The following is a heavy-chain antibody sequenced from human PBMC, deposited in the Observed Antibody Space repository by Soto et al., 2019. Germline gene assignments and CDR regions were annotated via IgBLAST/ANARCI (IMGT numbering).Heavy chain of an antibody. V-gene: IGHV4-30-4*01. Sequence: QVQLQESGPGLVKPSQTLSLTCTVSGGSISSGDYYWSWIRQPPGKGLEWIGYIYYSGSTYYNPSLKSRVTISVDTSKNPFSLKLSSVTAADTAVYYCARDHTPGRGYDFWSGSQDYYYGMDVWGQGTTVTVSS. CDR2: IYYSGST. CDR1: GGSISSGDYY. J-gene: IGHJ6*02. CDR3: ARDHTPGRGYDFWSGSQDYYYGMDV. D-gene: IGHD3-3*01.